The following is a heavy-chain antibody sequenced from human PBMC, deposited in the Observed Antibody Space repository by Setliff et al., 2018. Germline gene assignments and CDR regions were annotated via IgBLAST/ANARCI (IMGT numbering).Heavy chain of an antibody. D-gene: IGHD3-10*01. CDR2: VYYSGYT. Sequence: SETLSLTCNVSGGSVSSTSHYWGWIRQPPGKGMEWIGSVYYSGYTYYNPSLQSRVTISVDMSKNQFSLKLASVTAADTAVYYCARVDFTMIQGVLGLWGQGTLVTVS. V-gene: IGHV4-39*07. CDR3: ARVDFTMIQGVLGL. J-gene: IGHJ1*01. CDR1: GGSVSSTSHY.